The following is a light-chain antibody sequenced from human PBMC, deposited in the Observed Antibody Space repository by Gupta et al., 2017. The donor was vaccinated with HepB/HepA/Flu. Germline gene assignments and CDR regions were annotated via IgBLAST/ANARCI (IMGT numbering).Light chain of an antibody. CDR3: SSYAGGNNYV. Sequence: QSALAQPPSASGSPGQSVTISCAGPSSDVGGYYYVSWYQHQPGKAPKLIMFEVSERPSGVPDRFSGSKSGNTASLTVSGLQAEDEAFYYCSSYAGGNNYVFGSGT. CDR2: EVS. V-gene: IGLV2-8*01. CDR1: SSDVGGYYY. J-gene: IGLJ1*01.